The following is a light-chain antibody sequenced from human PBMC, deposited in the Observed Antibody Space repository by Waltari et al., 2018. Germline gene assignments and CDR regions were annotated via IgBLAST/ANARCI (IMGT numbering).Light chain of an antibody. CDR3: CSRAGSSVV. J-gene: IGLJ2*01. CDR2: DGS. Sequence: QSALTQPRSVAGSPGQSVTISCTGTSGDVCDFNCVSWYQEQPGKAPRLRVYDGSEGPSGVPDRFSASKSGNTASLTISGLQAEDEGSYHCCSRAGSSVVFGGGTKLTVL. V-gene: IGLV2-11*01. CDR1: SGDVCDFNC.